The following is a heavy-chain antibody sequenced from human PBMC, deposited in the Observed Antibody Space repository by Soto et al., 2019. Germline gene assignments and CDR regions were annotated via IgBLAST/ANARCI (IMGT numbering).Heavy chain of an antibody. Sequence: SETLSLTCTVSGGSISRYCWSWIRQPPGKGLEWIGYMYYSGSTNYNPSLKSRVTISVDTSKNQFSLKLSSVTAADTAVYYCARHIYSSSWANPFDYWGQGTLVTVSS. J-gene: IGHJ4*02. CDR1: GGSISRYC. CDR3: ARHIYSSSWANPFDY. V-gene: IGHV4-59*08. CDR2: MYYSGST. D-gene: IGHD6-13*01.